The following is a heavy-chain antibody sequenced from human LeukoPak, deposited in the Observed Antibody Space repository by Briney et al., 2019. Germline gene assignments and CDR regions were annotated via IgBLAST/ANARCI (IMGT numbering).Heavy chain of an antibody. CDR2: INPNSGGT. J-gene: IGHJ4*02. CDR3: ARGGQYVLHYDSSGYPPRGH. Sequence: ASVKVSCKASGYTFTGYYMHWVRQAPGQGLEWMGWINPNSGGTNYAQKFQGRVTMTRDTSISTAYMELSRPRSDDTAVYYCARGGQYVLHYDSSGYPPRGHWGQGTLVTVSS. CDR1: GYTFTGYY. D-gene: IGHD3-22*01. V-gene: IGHV1-2*02.